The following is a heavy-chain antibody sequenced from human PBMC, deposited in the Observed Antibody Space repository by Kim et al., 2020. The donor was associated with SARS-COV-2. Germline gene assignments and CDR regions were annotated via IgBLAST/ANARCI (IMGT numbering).Heavy chain of an antibody. CDR3: AKDPLKYDINYYPNWFGP. CDR2: ITAVADTT. V-gene: IGHV3-23*01. Sequence: GGSLRLSCAASGFTFTAYAMSWVRQAPGKGLEWVSGITAVADTTHYADSVKGRFTISRDNSKNILYLQMSSLRAEDTALYYCAKDPLKYDINYYPNWFGP. J-gene: IGHJ5*02. CDR1: GFTFTAYA. D-gene: IGHD3-10*01.